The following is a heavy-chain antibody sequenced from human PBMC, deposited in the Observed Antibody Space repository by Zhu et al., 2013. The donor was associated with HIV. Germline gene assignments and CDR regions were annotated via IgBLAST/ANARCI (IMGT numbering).Heavy chain of an antibody. Sequence: QVQLVQSGAEVKKPGSSVKVSCKASGGTFSSYAISWVRQAPGQGLEWMGGIIPIFGTANYAQKFQGRVTITADESTSTAYMELSSLRSEDTAVYYCARDAANLTAEPRESAYYYYGMDVWGQGTTGHRLL. CDR3: ARDAANLTAEPRESAYYYYGMDV. CDR2: IIPIFGTA. J-gene: IGHJ6*02. D-gene: IGHD2-21*02. CDR1: GGTFSSYA. V-gene: IGHV1-69*01.